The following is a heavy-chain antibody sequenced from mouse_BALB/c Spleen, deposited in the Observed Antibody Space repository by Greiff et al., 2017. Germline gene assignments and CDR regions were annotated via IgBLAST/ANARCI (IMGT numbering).Heavy chain of an antibody. CDR2: ISSGSSTI. D-gene: IGHD1-3*01. Sequence: EVKLMESGGGLVQPGGSRKLSCAASGFTFSSFGMHWVRQAPEKGLEWVAYISSGSSTIYYADTVKGRFTISRDNTKNTLFLQMTSLRSEDTAMYYCARSELLYYYAMDYWGQGTSVTVSS. V-gene: IGHV5-17*02. CDR3: ARSELLYYYAMDY. CDR1: GFTFSSFG. J-gene: IGHJ4*01.